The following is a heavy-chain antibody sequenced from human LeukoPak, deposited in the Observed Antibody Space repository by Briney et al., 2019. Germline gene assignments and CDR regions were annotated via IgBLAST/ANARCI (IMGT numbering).Heavy chain of an antibody. CDR2: IGAAGDT. CDR1: GFTFSSYD. V-gene: IGHV3-13*01. Sequence: GGSLRLSCPASGFTFSSYDMHWVRQATGKGLEWVSAIGAAGDTYYPGSVKGRFTISRENAKNSLYLQVNSLRAGDTAVYYCVRQTTRTDRSYFDYWGQGTLVTVSS. D-gene: IGHD1/OR15-1a*01. CDR3: VRQTTRTDRSYFDY. J-gene: IGHJ4*02.